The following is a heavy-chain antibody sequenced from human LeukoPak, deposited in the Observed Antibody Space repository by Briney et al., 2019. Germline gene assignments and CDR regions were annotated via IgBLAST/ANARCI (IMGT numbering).Heavy chain of an antibody. CDR1: GFTFSSYA. CDR3: AKGYSYGYNPHFYMDV. V-gene: IGHV3-23*01. D-gene: IGHD5-18*01. CDR2: ISGSGGSK. J-gene: IGHJ6*03. Sequence: HAGGSLRLSCAASGFTFSSYAMSWVRQAPGKGLEWVSSISGSGGSKYYADSVKGRFTIPRDNSKNTLYLQMNSLRAEDTAVYFCAKGYSYGYNPHFYMDVWGKGTTVTVSS.